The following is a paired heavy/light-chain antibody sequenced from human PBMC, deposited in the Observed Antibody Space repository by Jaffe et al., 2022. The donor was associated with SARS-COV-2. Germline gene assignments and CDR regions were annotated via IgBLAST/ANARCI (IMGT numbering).Heavy chain of an antibody. Sequence: QVQLVESGGGVVQPGRSLRLSCAASGFTFSSYAMHWVRQAPGKGLEWVALISYDGSIKYYADSVKGRFTISKDNSKNTLFLQMNNVRAEDTAVYYCARDLGSLSLRKIYGSGSDLAFWGQGTLVTVSS. CDR1: GFTFSSYA. CDR3: ARDLGSLSLRKIYGSGSDLAF. D-gene: IGHD3-10*01. V-gene: IGHV3-30*03. CDR2: ISYDGSIK. J-gene: IGHJ4*02.
Light chain of an antibody. CDR3: GTWDSRLSACV. Sequence: QSVLTQPPSVSAAPGQKVTISCSGSSSNIGNNYVSWYQRLPGSAPKLLIYENSLRPSGIPDRFSGSKSGTSATLGITGLQTGDEADYYCGTWDSRLSACVFGGGTKLTVL. CDR2: ENS. V-gene: IGLV1-51*01. J-gene: IGLJ3*02. CDR1: SSNIGNNY.